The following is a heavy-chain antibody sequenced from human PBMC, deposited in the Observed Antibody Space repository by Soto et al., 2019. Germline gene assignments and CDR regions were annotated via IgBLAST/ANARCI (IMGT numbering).Heavy chain of an antibody. CDR1: GFTFSTFA. V-gene: IGHV3-23*01. CDR3: AKDPRVSFDP. J-gene: IGHJ5*02. Sequence: GGSLRLSCAASGFTFSTFAVSWVRQAPGKGLEWVSAISASGGSTYYADSVKGRFTTSRDNSNNTLYLQMNSLRVEDTAVYYCAKDPRVSFDPWGQGTLVTVSS. CDR2: ISASGGST.